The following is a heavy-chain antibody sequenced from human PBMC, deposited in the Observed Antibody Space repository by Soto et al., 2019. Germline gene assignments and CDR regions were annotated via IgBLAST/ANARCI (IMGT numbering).Heavy chain of an antibody. D-gene: IGHD6-19*01. Sequence: QLQLVESGGGVVQPGGSLRLSCAASGFTFSAYAMHWVRQAPGKGREWVALMSYDGSTKEYADSVKGRFTISRDNSKNTLSLQMSSLRNEDTALYFCARAGRQWLAKYYFDFWGQGTLVTVSS. J-gene: IGHJ4*02. CDR2: MSYDGSTK. V-gene: IGHV3-30-3*01. CDR3: ARAGRQWLAKYYFDF. CDR1: GFTFSAYA.